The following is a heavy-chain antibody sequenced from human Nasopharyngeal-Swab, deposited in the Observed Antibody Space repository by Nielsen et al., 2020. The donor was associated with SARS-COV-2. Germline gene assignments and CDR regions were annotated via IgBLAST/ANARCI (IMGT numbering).Heavy chain of an antibody. V-gene: IGHV4-59*01. CDR2: IYYSGST. Sequence: GSLRLSCTVSGGSISSYYWSWIRQPPGKGLEWIGYIYYSGSTNYNPSLKSRVTISVDTSKNQFSLKLSSVTAADTAVYYCARDTRIAARRWFDPWGQGTLVTVSS. D-gene: IGHD6-6*01. CDR1: GGSISSYY. J-gene: IGHJ5*02. CDR3: ARDTRIAARRWFDP.